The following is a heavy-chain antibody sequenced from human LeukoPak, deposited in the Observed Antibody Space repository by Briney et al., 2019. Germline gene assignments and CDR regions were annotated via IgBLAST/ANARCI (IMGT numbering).Heavy chain of an antibody. Sequence: ASVKVSCKASGYTFTSYGISWVRQAPGQGLEWMGWISAYNGNTNYAQKLQGRVTMTEDTSTDTAYMELRSLRSDDTAVYYCAKPQHIVVVGDAFDIWGQGTMVTVSS. D-gene: IGHD2-15*01. V-gene: IGHV1-18*01. J-gene: IGHJ3*02. CDR2: ISAYNGNT. CDR3: AKPQHIVVVGDAFDI. CDR1: GYTFTSYG.